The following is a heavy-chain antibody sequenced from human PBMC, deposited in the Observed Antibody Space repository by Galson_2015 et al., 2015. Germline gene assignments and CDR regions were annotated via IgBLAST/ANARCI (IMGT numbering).Heavy chain of an antibody. J-gene: IGHJ6*03. CDR3: ARAQPSNYDFWSGYYDYYYYMDV. CDR1: GFTFSSYG. V-gene: IGHV3-33*01. D-gene: IGHD3-3*01. Sequence: SLRLSCAASGFTFSSYGMHWVRQAPGKGLEWVAVIWYDGSNKYYADSVKGRFTISRDNSKNTLYLQMNSLRAEDTAVYYCARAQPSNYDFWSGYYDYYYYMDVWGKGTTVTVSS. CDR2: IWYDGSNK.